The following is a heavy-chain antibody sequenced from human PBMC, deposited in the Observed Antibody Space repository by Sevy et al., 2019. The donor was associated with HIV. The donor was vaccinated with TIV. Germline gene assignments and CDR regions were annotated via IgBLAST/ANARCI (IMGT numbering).Heavy chain of an antibody. J-gene: IGHJ6*03. D-gene: IGHD2-2*02. V-gene: IGHV3-11*01. CDR3: AGNLGYCSSTSCYTGGYYYYYMDV. CDR1: GFTFSDYY. CDR2: ISSSGSTI. Sequence: GGSLRLSCAASGFTFSDYYMSWIRQAPGKGLEWVSYISSSGSTIYYADSVKGRFTISRDNAKNSLYRQMNSLRAEDTAVYYCAGNLGYCSSTSCYTGGYYYYYMDVWGKGTTVTVSS.